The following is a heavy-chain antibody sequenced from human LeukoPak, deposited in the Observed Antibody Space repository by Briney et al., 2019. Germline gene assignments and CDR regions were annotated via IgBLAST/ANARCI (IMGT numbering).Heavy chain of an antibody. CDR1: GFTFSDYY. CDR3: ARDMTAVGATGGAAFDI. D-gene: IGHD1-26*01. CDR2: ISSSGSTI. J-gene: IGHJ3*02. Sequence: GGSLRLSCAASGFTFSDYYMSWIRQAPGKRLEGVSYISSSGSTIYYAASVKGRFTISRDNAKNSLSLQMNSLRAEDTAVYYCARDMTAVGATGGAAFDIWGQGTMVTVSS. V-gene: IGHV3-11*04.